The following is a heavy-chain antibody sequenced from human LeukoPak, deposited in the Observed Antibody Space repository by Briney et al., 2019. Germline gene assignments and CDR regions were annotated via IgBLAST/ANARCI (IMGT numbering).Heavy chain of an antibody. CDR1: GFTFSSYA. D-gene: IGHD6-13*01. V-gene: IGHV3-23*01. CDR3: AKDRGYSSSWALFDY. Sequence: PGRSLRLSCAASGFTFSSYAMSWVRQAPGKGLEWVSAISGSGGSTCYADSVKGRFTISRDNSKNTLYLQMNSLRAEDTAVYYCAKDRGYSSSWALFDYWGQGTLVTVSS. J-gene: IGHJ4*02. CDR2: ISGSGGST.